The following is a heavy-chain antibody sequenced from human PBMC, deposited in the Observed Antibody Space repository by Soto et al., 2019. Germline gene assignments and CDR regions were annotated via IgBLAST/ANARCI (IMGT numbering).Heavy chain of an antibody. J-gene: IGHJ4*02. V-gene: IGHV1-69*13. CDR1: GGTFSSYA. CDR2: IIPIFGTA. Sequence: ASVKVSCKASGGTFSSYAICWVRQAPGQGLEWTGGIIPIFGTANYAQKFQGRVTITADESTSTAYMELSSLRSEDTAVYYCARVLVLQQLVPFGYWGQGTLVTVSS. CDR3: ARVLVLQQLVPFGY. D-gene: IGHD6-13*01.